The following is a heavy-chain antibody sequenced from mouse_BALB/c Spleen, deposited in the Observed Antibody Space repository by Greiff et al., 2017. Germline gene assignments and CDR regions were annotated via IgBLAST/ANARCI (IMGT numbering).Heavy chain of an antibody. CDR3: NAHVITTVVATDY. J-gene: IGHJ2*01. V-gene: IGHV14-4*02. D-gene: IGHD1-1*01. CDR2: IDPENGDT. CDR1: GFNIKDYY. Sequence: EVQLQQSGAELVRSGASVKLSCTASGFNIKDYYMHWVKQRPEQGLEWIGWIDPENGDTEYAPKFQGKATMTADTSSNTAYLQLSSLTSEDTAVYYCNAHVITTVVATDYWGQGTTLTVSS.